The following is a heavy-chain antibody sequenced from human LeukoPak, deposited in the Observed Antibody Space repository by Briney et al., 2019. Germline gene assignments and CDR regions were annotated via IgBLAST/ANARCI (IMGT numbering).Heavy chain of an antibody. D-gene: IGHD5-18*01. Sequence: GESLKISCKGSGYSFTTNWIGWVRQMPGKGLEWMGIIYPGDSETRYSPSFQGQVTISADKSISTAYVQWSSLKASDTAMYYCVRSRGCSYGYSYYFDYWGQGTLVTVSS. J-gene: IGHJ4*02. CDR1: GYSFTTNW. CDR2: IYPGDSET. CDR3: VRSRGCSYGYSYYFDY. V-gene: IGHV5-51*01.